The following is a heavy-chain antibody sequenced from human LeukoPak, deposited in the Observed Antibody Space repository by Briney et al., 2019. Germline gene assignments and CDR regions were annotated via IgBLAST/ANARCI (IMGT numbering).Heavy chain of an antibody. CDR3: ARDPGGDTAVGTFDY. D-gene: IGHD5-18*01. V-gene: IGHV3-48*01. CDR1: GFSFANHG. J-gene: IGHJ4*02. Sequence: GGSLRLSCAASGFSFANHGMSWVRQAPGKGLEWVSYISSSGTFIFYADSVKGRFTISRDNAQNSLYLHMNSLRVEDTSVYYRARDPGGDTAVGTFDYWGQGALVTVSS. CDR2: ISSSGTFI.